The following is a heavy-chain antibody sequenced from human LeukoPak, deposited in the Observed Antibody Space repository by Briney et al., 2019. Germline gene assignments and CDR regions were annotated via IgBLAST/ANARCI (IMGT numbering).Heavy chain of an antibody. V-gene: IGHV3-43*02. J-gene: IGHJ1*01. Sequence: GGSLRLSCAASGFAFDDYAMHWVRQAPGKRLEWVSLISGDGGSTYYADSVKGRFTISRDNSKNSLYLQMNSLRTEDTALYYCAKDTSPGYYDSSGYPRAEYFQHWGQGTLVTVSS. CDR2: ISGDGGST. CDR1: GFAFDDYA. CDR3: AKDTSPGYYDSSGYPRAEYFQH. D-gene: IGHD3-22*01.